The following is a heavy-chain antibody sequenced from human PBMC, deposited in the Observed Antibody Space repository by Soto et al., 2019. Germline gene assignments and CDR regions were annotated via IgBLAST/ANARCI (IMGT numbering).Heavy chain of an antibody. CDR1: GGSFTGYF. CDR2: INRSGSS. CDR3: ARGPSLNDRRFDS. V-gene: IGHV4-34*01. D-gene: IGHD1-1*01. Sequence: QVQLQQWRAGLLEPSETLSLTCVVYGGSFTGYFWSWIRQSPGTGVAWIGQINRSGSSHYNPSLKCRVTISADTSTNELSLTLRSVTAADTAVYFCARGPSLNDRRFDSWGLGTLVTVSS. J-gene: IGHJ5*01.